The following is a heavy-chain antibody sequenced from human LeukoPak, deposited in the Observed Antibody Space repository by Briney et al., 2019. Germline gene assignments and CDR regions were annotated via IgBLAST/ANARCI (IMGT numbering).Heavy chain of an antibody. CDR2: ISSSGSTI. CDR3: ARDLVGAPKNYYYYGLGV. D-gene: IGHD1-26*01. CDR1: GFTFSDYY. Sequence: GGSLRLSCAASGFTFSDYYMSWIRQAPGKGLEWVSYISSSGSTIYYADSVKGRFTISRDNAKNSLYLQMSSLRAEDTAVYYCARDLVGAPKNYYYYGLGVWGQGTTVTVSS. V-gene: IGHV3-11*01. J-gene: IGHJ6*02.